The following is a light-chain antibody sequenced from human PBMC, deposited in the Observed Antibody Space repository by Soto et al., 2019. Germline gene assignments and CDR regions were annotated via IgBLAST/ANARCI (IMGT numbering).Light chain of an antibody. V-gene: IGKV3-20*01. J-gene: IGKJ1*01. CDR2: TTS. CDR1: QSISVTY. Sequence: EIVMTQSPATLSVSPGERATLSCRASQSISVTYLAWYQQKPGQAPRLLIYTTSIRATGIPDRFSGSGSGTDFTLTISRLEPEDFAVYYCQQYGSSGTFGQGTKVDI. CDR3: QQYGSSGT.